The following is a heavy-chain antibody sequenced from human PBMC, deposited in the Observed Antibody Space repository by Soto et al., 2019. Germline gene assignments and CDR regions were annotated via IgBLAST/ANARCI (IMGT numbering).Heavy chain of an antibody. CDR1: GYTFTSYY. CDR3: ARGGHIAVVTASFDY. V-gene: IGHV1-69*13. J-gene: IGHJ4*02. D-gene: IGHD2-21*02. Sequence: SVKVSCKASGYTFTSYYMHWVRQAPGQGLEWMGGIIPIFGTANYAQKFQGRVTITADESTSTAYMELSSLRSEDTAVYYCARGGHIAVVTASFDYWGQGTLVTVSS. CDR2: IIPIFGTA.